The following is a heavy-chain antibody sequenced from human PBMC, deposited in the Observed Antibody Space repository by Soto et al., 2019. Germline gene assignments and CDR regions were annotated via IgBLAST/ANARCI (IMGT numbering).Heavy chain of an antibody. Sequence: SQTLSLTCVISGDSVSSNSAAWNWIRQSPSRGLEWLGRTYYRSRWYNDYAVSVRSRITVNADTSKNQFSLHLNSVTPEDTAVYYFAETISPRWTYRAVGNKGTTAPASS. CDR1: GDSVSSNSAA. J-gene: IGHJ6*03. D-gene: IGHD1-7*01. CDR3: AETISPRWTYRAV. V-gene: IGHV6-1*01. CDR2: TYYRSRWYN.